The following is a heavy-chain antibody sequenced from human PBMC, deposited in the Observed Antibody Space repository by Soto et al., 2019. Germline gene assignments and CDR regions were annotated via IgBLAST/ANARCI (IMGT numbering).Heavy chain of an antibody. J-gene: IGHJ6*02. CDR1: GFSVSSYA. V-gene: IGHV3-23*01. D-gene: IGHD3-10*01. CDR2: LSGSGGST. CDR3: ARAGDYGSGSYWAAMDV. Sequence: QHAGSIRLGCASSGFSVSSYAMDWLRQTAGKGPEWVSGLSGSGGSTYYAGSVKGRFTISRDNSKNTLYLQMRSLGAEDTAVYYCARAGDYGSGSYWAAMDVWGQGTTVTVSS.